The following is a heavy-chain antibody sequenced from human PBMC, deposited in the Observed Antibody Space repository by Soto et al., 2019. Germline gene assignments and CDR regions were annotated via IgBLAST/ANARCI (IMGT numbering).Heavy chain of an antibody. V-gene: IGHV1-2*04. CDR2: INPNSGGT. D-gene: IGHD3-10*01. J-gene: IGHJ6*02. CDR1: GYTFTGYY. Sequence: ASVKVSCKASGYTFTGYYMHWVRQAPGQGLEWMGWINPNSGGTNYAQKFQGWVTMTRDTSISTAYMELSRLRSDDTAVYYCAREHHSMVRGVSYYYGMDGWGQGTTVTVSS. CDR3: AREHHSMVRGVSYYYGMDG.